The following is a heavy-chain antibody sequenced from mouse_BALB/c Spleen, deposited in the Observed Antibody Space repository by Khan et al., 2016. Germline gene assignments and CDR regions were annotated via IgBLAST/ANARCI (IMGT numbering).Heavy chain of an antibody. CDR3: ARESSNDLYAMDY. D-gene: IGHD1-1*01. V-gene: IGHV3-8*02. CDR1: GDSITSGY. Sequence: EVQLQESGPSLVKPSQTLSLTCSVTGDSITSGYWNWIRKFPGNKLEYMGYISYSGSTYYNPSLKSRNSIHRDTSKNQYYLQLHSVTTEDTATYYCARESSNDLYAMDYWGQGTSVTVSS. CDR2: ISYSGST. J-gene: IGHJ4*01.